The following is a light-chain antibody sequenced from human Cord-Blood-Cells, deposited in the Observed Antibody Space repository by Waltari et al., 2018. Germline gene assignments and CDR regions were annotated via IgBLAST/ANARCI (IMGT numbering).Light chain of an antibody. CDR1: SSNIGSNT. Sequence: QSVLTQPPSASGTPGQRVTISCSGSSSNIGSNTVNWYQQLPGTAPKLHFYSNNQRPQGVPDRFSGSKSGTSASLAISGLQSEDEADYYCAAWDDSLNGPVFGGGTKLTVL. CDR2: SNN. V-gene: IGLV1-44*01. J-gene: IGLJ3*02. CDR3: AAWDDSLNGPV.